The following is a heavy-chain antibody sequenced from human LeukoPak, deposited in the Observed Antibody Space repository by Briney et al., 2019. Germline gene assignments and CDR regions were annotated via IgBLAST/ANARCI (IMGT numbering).Heavy chain of an antibody. J-gene: IGHJ3*02. CDR2: ISSSSSYI. D-gene: IGHD5-12*01. V-gene: IGHV3-21*01. Sequence: GGSLRLSCAASGFTFSSYSMNWVRQAPGKGLEWVSSISSSSSYIYYADSVKGRFTISRDNAKNSLYLQMNSLRAEDTAVYYCARCDIDGDAFDIWGQGTMVTVSS. CDR1: GFTFSSYS. CDR3: ARCDIDGDAFDI.